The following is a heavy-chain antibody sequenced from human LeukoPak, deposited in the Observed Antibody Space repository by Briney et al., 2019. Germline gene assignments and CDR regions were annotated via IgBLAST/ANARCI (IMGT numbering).Heavy chain of an antibody. Sequence: PGGSLRLSCAASGFTFSSYAMLWVRQAPGKGLEWVAVISYDGSNKYYADSVKGRFTISRDNSKNTLYLQMNSLRAEDTAVYYCARGHGGQQLFDYWGQGTLVTVSS. CDR2: ISYDGSNK. J-gene: IGHJ4*02. CDR3: ARGHGGQQLFDY. D-gene: IGHD6-13*01. V-gene: IGHV3-30*04. CDR1: GFTFSSYA.